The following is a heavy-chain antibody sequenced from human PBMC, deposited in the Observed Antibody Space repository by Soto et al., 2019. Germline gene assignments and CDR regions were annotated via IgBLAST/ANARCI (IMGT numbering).Heavy chain of an antibody. D-gene: IGHD3-3*01. J-gene: IGHJ5*02. V-gene: IGHV1-8*01. CDR3: ARGRDYDFWSGPPTDNWFDP. Sequence: GASVKVSCKASGYTFTSYDINWVRQATGQGLEWKGWMNPNSGNTGYAQKFQGRVTMTRNTSISTAYMELSSLRSEDTAVYYCARGRDYDFWSGPPTDNWFDPWGQGTLVTVSS. CDR2: MNPNSGNT. CDR1: GYTFTSYD.